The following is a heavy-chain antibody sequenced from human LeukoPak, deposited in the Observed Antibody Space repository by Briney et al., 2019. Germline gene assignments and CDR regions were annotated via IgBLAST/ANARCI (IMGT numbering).Heavy chain of an antibody. Sequence: GSLRLSCAASGFTFSTYAMSWVRQAPGKGLEWVSTISVSGGNTYYADSVKGRFTISRDNSKNTLYLQMNSLRAEDTAVYYCAKTPANWGTNWGQGTLVTVSS. CDR3: AKTPANWGTN. CDR1: GFTFSTYA. V-gene: IGHV3-23*01. CDR2: ISVSGGNT. J-gene: IGHJ4*02. D-gene: IGHD7-27*01.